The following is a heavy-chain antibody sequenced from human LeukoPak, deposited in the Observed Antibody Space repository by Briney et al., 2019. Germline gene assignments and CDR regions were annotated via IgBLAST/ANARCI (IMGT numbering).Heavy chain of an antibody. Sequence: SETLSLTCTVSGGSMSSYYWSWIRQPPGKGLEWIGYIYYSGSTNYNPSLKSRVTISVDTSKNQFSLKLSSVTAADTAVYYCARDSCGGDCYPRYYYYGMDVWGQGTTVTVSS. D-gene: IGHD2-21*02. CDR2: IYYSGST. CDR1: GGSMSSYY. V-gene: IGHV4-59*01. CDR3: ARDSCGGDCYPRYYYYGMDV. J-gene: IGHJ6*02.